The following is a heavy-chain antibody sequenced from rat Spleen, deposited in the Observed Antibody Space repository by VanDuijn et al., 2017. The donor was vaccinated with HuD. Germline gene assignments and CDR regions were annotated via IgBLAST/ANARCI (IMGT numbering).Heavy chain of an antibody. CDR2: ISPSGGAT. D-gene: IGHD4-3*01. CDR1: GFTFRNYD. V-gene: IGHV5-27*01. Sequence: EVQLVESGGGLVQPGRSLKLSCVASGFTFRNYDMAWVRQAPTKGLEWVASISPSGGATYYRDSVKGRFTVSRDYATSTLYLQMNSLRSEDTATYYCTREIIRGTRDWFADWGQGTLVTVSS. J-gene: IGHJ3*01. CDR3: TREIIRGTRDWFAD.